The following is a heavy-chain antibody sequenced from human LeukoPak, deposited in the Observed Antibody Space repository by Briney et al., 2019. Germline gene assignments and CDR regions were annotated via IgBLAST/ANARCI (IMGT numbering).Heavy chain of an antibody. V-gene: IGHV3-23*01. CDR1: RFTFSTYA. CDR3: AKSQRNDQQVVQRIDY. CDR2: ISGSGDTT. D-gene: IGHD1-1*01. J-gene: IGHJ4*02. Sequence: QPGGSLRLSCTASRFTFSTYAMSWVRQAPGKGLEWVSSISGSGDTTYYTGSVKGRFTISRDNSKNALYLQMSSLRAEDTAVYYCAKSQRNDQQVVQRIDYWGQGTLVNVSS.